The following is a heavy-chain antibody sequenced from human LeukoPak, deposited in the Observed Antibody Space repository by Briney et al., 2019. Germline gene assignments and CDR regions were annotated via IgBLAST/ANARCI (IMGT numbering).Heavy chain of an antibody. D-gene: IGHD3-22*01. Sequence: GGSLRLSCAASGFTFSSYSMNWVRQAPGKGLEWVSYISSSSSTIYYADSVKGRFTISRDNAKNSLYLQMNSLRAEDTAVYYCARDSPYYYDSSGPDYWGQGTLVTVSS. CDR2: ISSSSSTI. V-gene: IGHV3-48*04. CDR3: ARDSPYYYDSSGPDY. CDR1: GFTFSSYS. J-gene: IGHJ4*02.